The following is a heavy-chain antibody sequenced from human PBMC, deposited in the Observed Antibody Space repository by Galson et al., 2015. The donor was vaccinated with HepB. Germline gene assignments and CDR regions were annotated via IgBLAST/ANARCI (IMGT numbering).Heavy chain of an antibody. J-gene: IGHJ4*02. D-gene: IGHD2-15*01. CDR2: ISGSGGWT. CDR1: GLSFSHYA. CDR3: AKGSGETWYYFDT. Sequence: SLRLSCAGSGLSFSHYAMSWVRQAPGGGLEWIAAISGSGGWTYYADSAKDRFTISRDSSKSTLFLQVNSLGAEDTAIYYCAKGSGETWYYFDTWGQGTLVTVSS. V-gene: IGHV3-23*01.